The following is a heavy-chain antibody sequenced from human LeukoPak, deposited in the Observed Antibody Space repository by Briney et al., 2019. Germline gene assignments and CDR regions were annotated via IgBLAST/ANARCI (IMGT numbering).Heavy chain of an antibody. CDR2: IWYDGSNK. J-gene: IGHJ4*02. Sequence: GGSLRLSCAASGFTFRNYGMHWVRQAPGKGLEWVAVIWYDGSNKYYADSVKGRFTISRDNSKNTLYLQMNSVRAEDTAIYYCATWYCSGGSCFFDYWGQGTLVTVSS. D-gene: IGHD2-15*01. CDR1: GFTFRNYG. V-gene: IGHV3-33*01. CDR3: ATWYCSGGSCFFDY.